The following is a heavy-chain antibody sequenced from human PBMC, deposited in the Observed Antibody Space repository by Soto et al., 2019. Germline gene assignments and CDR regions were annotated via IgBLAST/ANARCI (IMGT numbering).Heavy chain of an antibody. CDR1: GYSFTTYW. CDR3: ARLSHYNYDMDV. Sequence: PGESLKISCQASGYSFTTYWISWVRQMPGKGLEWMGRIDPSDSYTNYSPSFQGHVTISADKSISTAYLQWSRLKASDTAMYYCARLSHYNYDMDVWGQGTTVTVSS. V-gene: IGHV5-10-1*01. CDR2: IDPSDSYT. J-gene: IGHJ6*02.